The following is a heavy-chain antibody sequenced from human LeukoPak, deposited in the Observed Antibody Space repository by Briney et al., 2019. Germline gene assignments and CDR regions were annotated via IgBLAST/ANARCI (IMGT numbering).Heavy chain of an antibody. CDR1: GYTFTSYG. J-gene: IGHJ4*02. D-gene: IGHD3-22*01. CDR2: ISAYNGNT. Sequence: GASVKVSCKASGYTFTSYGISWVRQAPGQGLEWMGWISAYNGNTNYAQKLQGRVTMTTDTSTSTAYMELRSLRSDDTAVYYCARDRGTEYDSSGYLPSDDFDYWGQGTLVTVSS. V-gene: IGHV1-18*01. CDR3: ARDRGTEYDSSGYLPSDDFDY.